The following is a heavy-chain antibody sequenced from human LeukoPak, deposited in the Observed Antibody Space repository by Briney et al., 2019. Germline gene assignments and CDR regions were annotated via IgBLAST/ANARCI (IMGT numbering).Heavy chain of an antibody. Sequence: ASVKVSCKASGCTFTSYDINWVRQATGQGLEWMGWMNPNSGNTGYAQKFQGRVTITRNTSISTAYMELSSLRSEDTAVYYCARGPRYLYMDVWGKGTTVTVSS. V-gene: IGHV1-8*03. CDR3: ARGPRYLYMDV. CDR2: MNPNSGNT. CDR1: GCTFTSYD. J-gene: IGHJ6*03. D-gene: IGHD1-1*01.